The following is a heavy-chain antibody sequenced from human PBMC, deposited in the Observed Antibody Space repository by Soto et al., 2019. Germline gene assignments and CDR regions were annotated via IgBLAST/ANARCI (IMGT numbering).Heavy chain of an antibody. D-gene: IGHD2-2*01. CDR1: GVTFNIYS. V-gene: IGHV1-69*06. CDR3: ARVRGSGLVVPGASDY. CDR2: IIPIFGTA. J-gene: IGHJ4*02. Sequence: ASVKVSCKASGVTFNIYSFTWVRQVPGQGLEWMGGIIPIFGTANYAQRFQGRVTITADRSTSTAYMELSSLRSEDTAVYYCARVRGSGLVVPGASDYWGQGTLVTVSS.